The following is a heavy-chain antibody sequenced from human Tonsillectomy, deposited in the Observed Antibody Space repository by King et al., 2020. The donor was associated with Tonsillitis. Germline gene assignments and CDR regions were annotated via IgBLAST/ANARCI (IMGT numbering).Heavy chain of an antibody. CDR2: IRGYNGKT. CDR1: GYTSASSA. D-gene: IGHD1-26*01. CDR3: ARGGSYYPY. V-gene: IGHV1-18*01. Sequence: QLVQSGAEVKKPGASVKVSCKASGYTSASSAFSWVRQAPGQGLEWMGWIRGYNGKTDHSQKLQGRVTLTTDTSTRTAYMDLRGLTSDDTAVYYCARGGSYYPYWRQGTLVTVSS. J-gene: IGHJ4*02.